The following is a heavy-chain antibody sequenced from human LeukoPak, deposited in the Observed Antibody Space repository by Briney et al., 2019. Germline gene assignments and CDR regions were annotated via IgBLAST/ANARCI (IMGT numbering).Heavy chain of an antibody. CDR2: INAGNGNT. J-gene: IGHJ4*02. CDR3: ARWVAVAASFDY. Sequence: ASVKVSCKASGYTFTSYAMHWVRQAPGQRLEWMGWINAGNGNTKYSQKFQGRVTITRDTSASTAYMELRSLRSDDTAVYYCARWVAVAASFDYWGQGTLVTVSS. D-gene: IGHD6-19*01. V-gene: IGHV1-3*01. CDR1: GYTFTSYA.